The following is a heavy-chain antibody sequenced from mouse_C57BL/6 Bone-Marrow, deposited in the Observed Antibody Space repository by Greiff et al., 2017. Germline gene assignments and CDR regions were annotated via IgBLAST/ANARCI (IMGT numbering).Heavy chain of an antibody. J-gene: IGHJ2*01. V-gene: IGHV5-4*01. CDR1: GFTFSSYA. CDR2: ISDGGSYT. CDR3: ARDPFFFDY. Sequence: EVQLVESGGGLVKPGGSLKLSCAASGFTFSSYAMSWVRQTPAKRLEWVATISDGGSYTYSPDNVKGRFTISRDNAKNNLYLQMSHLKSEDTAMYYCARDPFFFDYWGKGTTLTVSS.